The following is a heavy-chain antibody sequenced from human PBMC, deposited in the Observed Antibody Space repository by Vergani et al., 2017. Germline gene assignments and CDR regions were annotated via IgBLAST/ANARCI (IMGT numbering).Heavy chain of an antibody. CDR1: GFTFSSYS. D-gene: IGHD6-13*01. J-gene: IGHJ2*01. Sequence: EVQLVESGGGLVKPGGSLRLSCAASGFTFSSYSMNWVRQAPGKGLEWVSSISSSSSYIYYADSVKGRFTISRDNAKNSLYLQMNSLRAEDTAVYYCARDKDSRNWYFDLWGRGTLVTVSS. CDR2: ISSSSSYI. V-gene: IGHV3-21*01. CDR3: ARDKDSRNWYFDL.